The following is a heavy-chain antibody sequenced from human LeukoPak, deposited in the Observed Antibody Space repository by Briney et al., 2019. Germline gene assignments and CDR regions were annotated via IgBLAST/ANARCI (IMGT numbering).Heavy chain of an antibody. V-gene: IGHV3-74*01. J-gene: IGHJ3*02. CDR3: ARAREKYYYDSSGRGDAFDI. Sequence: PGGSLRLSCGASGFTNSFYWMHRVRQAPGKGLVWVSHINTDGSSTSYADSVKGRFTISRDNAKNTLFLQMNSLRAEDTAVYYCARAREKYYYDSSGRGDAFDIWGQGTMVIVSS. CDR2: INTDGSST. D-gene: IGHD3-22*01. CDR1: GFTNSFYW.